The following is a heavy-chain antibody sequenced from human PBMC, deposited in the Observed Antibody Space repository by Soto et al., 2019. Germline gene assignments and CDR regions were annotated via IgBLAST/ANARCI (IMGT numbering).Heavy chain of an antibody. CDR3: AKDGIVRGVIIGNYFDY. CDR2: ISGSGGST. D-gene: IGHD3-10*01. V-gene: IGHV3-23*01. J-gene: IGHJ4*02. CDR1: GFTFSSYA. Sequence: EVQLLESGGGLVQPGGSLRLSCAASGFTFSSYAMSWVRQAPGKGLEWVSAISGSGGSTYYADSVKGRFTISRDNSKNTLYLQMNSLRAEDTAVYYCAKDGIVRGVIIGNYFDYWGQGTLVTVSS.